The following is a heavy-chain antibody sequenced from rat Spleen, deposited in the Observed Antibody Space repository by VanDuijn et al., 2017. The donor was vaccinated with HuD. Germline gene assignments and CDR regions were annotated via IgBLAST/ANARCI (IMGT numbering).Heavy chain of an antibody. V-gene: IGHV5-17*01. CDR3: TREVLPGSRRDWFAY. CDR2: ISYDGSST. Sequence: EVQLVESGGGLVQPGRSLKLSCAASGFTFSDYAMAWVRQAPNKGLEWVATISYDGSSTYYRDSVKGRFTISRDIAQSTLYLQMDSLRSEDTATYYCTREVLPGSRRDWFAYWGQGTLVTVSS. J-gene: IGHJ3*01. D-gene: IGHD1-4*01. CDR1: GFTFSDYA.